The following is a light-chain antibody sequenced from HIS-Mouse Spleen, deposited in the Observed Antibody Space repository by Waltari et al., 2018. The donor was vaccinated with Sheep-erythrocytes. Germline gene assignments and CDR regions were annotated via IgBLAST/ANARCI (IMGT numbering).Light chain of an antibody. J-gene: IGLJ2*01. CDR1: KLGDKY. CDR3: QAWDSSTVV. Sequence: SYELTQPPSVSVSPGQTASITCPGDKLGDKYACWYQQNPGHSPFLVIYQDSKRPSGIPERFSGSNSGNTATLTISGTQAMDEADYYCQAWDSSTVVFGGGTKLTVL. V-gene: IGLV3-1*01. CDR2: QDS.